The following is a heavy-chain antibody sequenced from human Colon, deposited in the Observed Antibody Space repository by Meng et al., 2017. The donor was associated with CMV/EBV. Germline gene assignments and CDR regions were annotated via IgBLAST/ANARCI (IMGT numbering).Heavy chain of an antibody. Sequence: SETLSLTCGLSGGSLRGFYWSWIRQSPGKGLEWIGVINDFGTINYNPSVRSRVTISLDKSKSQYSLKLTSVTAADTGVYYCARGEGFIHGLVANFDSWGQGTLVTVSS. D-gene: IGHD3-16*02. V-gene: IGHV4-34*01. CDR1: GGSLRGFY. CDR2: INDFGTI. J-gene: IGHJ4*02. CDR3: ARGEGFIHGLVANFDS.